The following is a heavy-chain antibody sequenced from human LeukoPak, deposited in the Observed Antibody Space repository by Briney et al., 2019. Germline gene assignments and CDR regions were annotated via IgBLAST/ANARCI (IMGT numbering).Heavy chain of an antibody. CDR2: INSDGSST. J-gene: IGHJ4*02. Sequence: PGGSLRLSCAASGFTFSSYWMHWVRQAPGKGLVWVSRINSDGSSTSDADSVKGRFTISRDNAKKTLFLQMNSLRAEDTAVYYRARGRSSTTYLFDYWGQGTLVTVSS. CDR1: GFTFSSYW. D-gene: IGHD2-2*01. V-gene: IGHV3-74*01. CDR3: ARGRSSTTYLFDY.